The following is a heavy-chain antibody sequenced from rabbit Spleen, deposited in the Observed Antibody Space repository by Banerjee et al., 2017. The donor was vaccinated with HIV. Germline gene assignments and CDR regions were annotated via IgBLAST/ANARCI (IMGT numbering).Heavy chain of an antibody. CDR2: IYNGDGTT. J-gene: IGHJ4*01. Sequence: EESGGDLVKPGASLTLTCTASGFSFSSNYWICWVRQAPGKGPEWIACIYNGDGTTYYASWVNGRFTISRSTSLNTVTLQMNSLTAADTATYFCARDGAGGSYNLWGPGTLVTVS. CDR3: ARDGAGGSYNL. V-gene: IGHV1S47*01. D-gene: IGHD8-1*01. CDR1: GFSFSSNY.